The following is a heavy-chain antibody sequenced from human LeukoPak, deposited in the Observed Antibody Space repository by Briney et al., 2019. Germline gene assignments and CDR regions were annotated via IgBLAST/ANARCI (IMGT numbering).Heavy chain of an antibody. V-gene: IGHV1-2*02. J-gene: IGHJ4*02. CDR2: INPNSGGT. D-gene: IGHD2-2*01. Sequence: GRSLRLSCAASGYTFTGYYMHWVRQAPGQGLEWMGWINPNSGGTNYAQKFQGRVTMTRDTSISTAYMELSRLRSDDTAVYYCAAECSSTSCLSPGVDWGQGTLVTVSS. CDR1: GYTFTGYY. CDR3: AAECSSTSCLSPGVD.